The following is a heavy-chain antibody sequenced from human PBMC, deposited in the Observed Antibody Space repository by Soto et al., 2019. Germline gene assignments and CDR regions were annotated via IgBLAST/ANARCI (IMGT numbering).Heavy chain of an antibody. V-gene: IGHV1-2*04. J-gene: IGHJ6*02. D-gene: IGHD4-17*01. Sequence: ASVKVSCKASGYTFTGYYMHWVRQAPGQGLEWMGWINPNSGGTNYAQKFQGWVTMTRDTSISTAYMELSRLRSEDTAVYYCARGLGEGDYYDYGKDIWGVGAAVTV. CDR1: GYTFTGYY. CDR2: INPNSGGT. CDR3: ARGLGEGDYYDYGKDI.